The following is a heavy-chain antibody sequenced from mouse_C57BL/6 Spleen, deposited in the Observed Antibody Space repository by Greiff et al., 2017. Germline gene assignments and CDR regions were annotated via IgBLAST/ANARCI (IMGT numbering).Heavy chain of an antibody. V-gene: IGHV7-1*01. CDR3: ARSYWYFDV. Sequence: EVQGVESGGGLVQSGRSLRLSCATSGFTFSDFYMEWVRQAPGKGLEWIAASRNKANDYTTEYSASVKGRFIVSRDTSQSILYLQMNALRAEDTAIYYCARSYWYFDVWGTGTTVTVSS. J-gene: IGHJ1*03. CDR1: GFTFSDFY. CDR2: SRNKANDYTT.